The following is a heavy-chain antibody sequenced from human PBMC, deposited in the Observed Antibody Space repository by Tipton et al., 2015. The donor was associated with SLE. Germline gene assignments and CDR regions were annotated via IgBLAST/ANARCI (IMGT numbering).Heavy chain of an antibody. CDR1: GGSFSGYY. J-gene: IGHJ3*02. D-gene: IGHD4-17*01. CDR2: INHSGST. V-gene: IGHV4-34*01. CDR3: ARYDYSDERAFDI. Sequence: TLSLTCAVYGGSFSGYYWSWIRQPPGKGLEWIGEINHSGSTNYNPSLKSRVTISVDTSKNQFSLKLSSVTAADTAVYYCARYDYSDERAFDIWGQGTMVTVSS.